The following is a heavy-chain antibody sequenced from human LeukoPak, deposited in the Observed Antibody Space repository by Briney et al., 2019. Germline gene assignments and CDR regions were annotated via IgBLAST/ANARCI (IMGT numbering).Heavy chain of an antibody. V-gene: IGHV3-21*01. Sequence: GGSLRLSCAASGFTFSSYSMNWVRQAPGKGLEWVSSISSSSSYIYYADSVKGRFTFSRDNAKNSLYLQMNSLGAEDTAVYYCARAGADGVYWGQGTLVTVSS. D-gene: IGHD4-17*01. CDR3: ARAGADGVY. CDR2: ISSSSSYI. CDR1: GFTFSSYS. J-gene: IGHJ4*02.